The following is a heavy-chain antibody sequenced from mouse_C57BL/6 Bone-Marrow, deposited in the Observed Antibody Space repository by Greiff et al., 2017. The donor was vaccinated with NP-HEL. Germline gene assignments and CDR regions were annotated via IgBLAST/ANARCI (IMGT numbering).Heavy chain of an antibody. CDR1: GYTFTDYY. CDR3: ARGGYYSKDY. V-gene: IGHV1-26*01. CDR2: INPNNGGT. D-gene: IGHD2-5*01. Sequence: EVQLQQSGPELVKPGASVKISCKASGYTFTDYYMNWVKQSHGKSLEWIGDINPNNGGTSYNQKFKGKATLTVDKSSSTAYMELRSLTSEDSAVYYCARGGYYSKDYWGQGTTLTVSS. J-gene: IGHJ2*01.